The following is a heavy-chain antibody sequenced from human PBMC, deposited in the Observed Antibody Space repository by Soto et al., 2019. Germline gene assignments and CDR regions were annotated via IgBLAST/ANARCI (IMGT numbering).Heavy chain of an antibody. J-gene: IGHJ6*02. CDR3: ARGGKEVYYYYYGMDV. CDR1: GYTFTSYA. CDR2: FNAGNGNT. V-gene: IGHV1-3*01. Sequence: GASVKVSCKASGYTFTSYAMHWVRQAPGQRLEWMGWFNAGNGNTKYSQKFQGRVTITRDTSASTAYMELSSLRSEDTAVYYCARGGKEVYYYYYGMDVWGQGTTVTVSS. D-gene: IGHD2-15*01.